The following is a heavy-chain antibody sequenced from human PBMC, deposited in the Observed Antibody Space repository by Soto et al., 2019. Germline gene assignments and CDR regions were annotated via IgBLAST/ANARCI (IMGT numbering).Heavy chain of an antibody. CDR2: IRSKPNAYAT. Sequence: PGGSLRLSCGASGFTFSGSAMHWVRQASGKGLEWVGRIRSKPNAYATAYAASVRGRFTISRDDSKNMAYLQMNSLKTEDTAVYYCSAGDFFDSSAYYSTWGHGTLVTVPQ. CDR1: GFTFSGSA. J-gene: IGHJ5*01. D-gene: IGHD3-22*01. V-gene: IGHV3-73*01. CDR3: SAGDFFDSSAYYST.